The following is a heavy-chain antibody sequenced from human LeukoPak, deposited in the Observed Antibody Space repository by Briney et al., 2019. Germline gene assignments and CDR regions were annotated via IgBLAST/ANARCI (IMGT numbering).Heavy chain of an antibody. Sequence: GGSLRLSSASCGFTLSSYSMNWVRQAPGEGLEWVSSISSSSSYIYYADSVKGRFTISRDNAKNSLYLQMDSLRAEDTAVYYCARGFGSSWYGSEQISHQYYFDYWGQGTLVTVSS. CDR3: ARGFGSSWYGSEQISHQYYFDY. CDR2: ISSSSSYI. J-gene: IGHJ4*02. CDR1: GFTLSSYS. V-gene: IGHV3-21*01. D-gene: IGHD6-13*01.